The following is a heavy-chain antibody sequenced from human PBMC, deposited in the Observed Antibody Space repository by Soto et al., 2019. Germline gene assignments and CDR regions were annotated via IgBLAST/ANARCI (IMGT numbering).Heavy chain of an antibody. D-gene: IGHD1-26*01. J-gene: IGHJ5*02. CDR1: GFTFSDYA. V-gene: IGHV3-30-3*01. CDR2: MSFDGSNK. CDR3: ARDVSGSYGSYWFDP. Sequence: ESGGGLVQPGRSLRLSCAASGFTFSDYAAHWVRQAPGKGLEWVALMSFDGSNKYYADSVKGRFTISRDSSKNTLYLQMNSLRPEDTAVYFCARDVSGSYGSYWFDPWGQGTLVTVSS.